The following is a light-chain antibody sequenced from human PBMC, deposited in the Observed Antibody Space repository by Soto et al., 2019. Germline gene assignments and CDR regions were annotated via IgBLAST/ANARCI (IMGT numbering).Light chain of an antibody. CDR3: CAYADSTSV. Sequence: QSALTQPASVSGSPGQSITISCTGTSNDVGSYNPVSWYQQHPGKAPKLMIYEGSKRPSGVSNRFSGSKSGNTASLTISGLQAEDEADYYCCAYADSTSVFGTGTKVTV. V-gene: IGLV2-23*03. J-gene: IGLJ1*01. CDR2: EGS. CDR1: SNDVGSYNP.